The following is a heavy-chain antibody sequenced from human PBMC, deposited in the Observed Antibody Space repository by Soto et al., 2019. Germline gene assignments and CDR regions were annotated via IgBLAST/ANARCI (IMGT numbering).Heavy chain of an antibody. D-gene: IGHD3-22*01. CDR2: MNPNSGNT. CDR3: ARDAENYYDSSGYLRSDAFDI. Sequence: ASVKVSCKASGYTFTSYDINWVRQATGQGLEWMGWMNPNSGNTGYAQKFQGRVTMTRNTSISTAYMELSSLRSEDTAVYYCARDAENYYDSSGYLRSDAFDIWGQGTMVTVSS. CDR1: GYTFTSYD. J-gene: IGHJ3*02. V-gene: IGHV1-8*01.